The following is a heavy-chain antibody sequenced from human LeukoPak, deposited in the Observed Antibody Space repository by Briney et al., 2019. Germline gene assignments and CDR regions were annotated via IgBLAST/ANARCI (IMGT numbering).Heavy chain of an antibody. CDR1: GFTFSSYA. CDR2: ISGSGGGT. Sequence: PGGSLRLSCAASGFTFSSYAMSWVRQAPGKGLEWVSAISGSGGGTYYADSVKGRSTISRDNSKNTLYLQMNSLRAEDTAVYYCAKDTSRFYYYYGMDVWGQGTTVTVSS. CDR3: AKDTSRFYYYYGMDV. V-gene: IGHV3-23*01. J-gene: IGHJ6*02.